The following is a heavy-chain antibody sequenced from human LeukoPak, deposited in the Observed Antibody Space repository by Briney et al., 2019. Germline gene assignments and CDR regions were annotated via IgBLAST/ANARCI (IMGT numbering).Heavy chain of an antibody. CDR1: GGSFSDYY. Sequence: PSETLSLTCAVYGGSFSDYYWSWIRQPPGKGLEWIGEINHSGSTNYNPSLKSRVTISVDTSKNQFSLKLSSVTAADTAVYYCARGEIVYYDSSGYDYWGQGTLVTVSS. J-gene: IGHJ4*02. V-gene: IGHV4-34*01. D-gene: IGHD3-22*01. CDR3: ARGEIVYYDSSGYDY. CDR2: INHSGST.